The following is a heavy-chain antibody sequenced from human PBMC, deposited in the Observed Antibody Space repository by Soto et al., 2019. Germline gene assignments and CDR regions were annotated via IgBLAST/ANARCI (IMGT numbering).Heavy chain of an antibody. CDR3: ARHITMVRGVISGGYSKHKLDYYYYKDMDV. CDR2: IYYSGST. J-gene: IGHJ6*03. Sequence: SETLFFTCTVSGGSISSSSYYWGWIRQPPGKGLEWIGSIYYSGSTYYNPSPQSRVTISVDKSKNQFSLKLCSGTAANTAVYYCARHITMVRGVISGGYSKHKLDYYYYKDMDVWGKGTTVTVSS. V-gene: IGHV4-39*01. CDR1: GGSISSSSYY. D-gene: IGHD3-10*01.